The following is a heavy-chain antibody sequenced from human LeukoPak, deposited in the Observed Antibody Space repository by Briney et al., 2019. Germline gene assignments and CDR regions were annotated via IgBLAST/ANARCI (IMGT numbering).Heavy chain of an antibody. CDR3: AREIVAGTFDS. J-gene: IGHJ4*02. CDR2: IGSSDNIK. V-gene: IGHV3-11*01. D-gene: IGHD6-19*01. Sequence: GGSLRLSCAASGFTLNDYYMSWIRQAPGKGLEWVSDIGSSDNIKSYADSLKGRFTISRDIATNSLFLQMNSLRAEDTAVYYCAREIVAGTFDSWGQGALVTVSS. CDR1: GFTLNDYY.